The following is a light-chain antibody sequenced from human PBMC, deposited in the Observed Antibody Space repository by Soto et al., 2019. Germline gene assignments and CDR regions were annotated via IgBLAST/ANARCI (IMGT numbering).Light chain of an antibody. CDR2: AAS. CDR1: QSISSY. Sequence: DIQMTQSPSSLSASVGDRVTITCRASQSISSYLNWYQQKPGKALKLLIYAASSLQSGVPSRFSGSGSGTDFTLTISSLQPEDFATYYCQQSYSTPITFGQGTRLDIK. CDR3: QQSYSTPIT. J-gene: IGKJ5*01. V-gene: IGKV1-39*01.